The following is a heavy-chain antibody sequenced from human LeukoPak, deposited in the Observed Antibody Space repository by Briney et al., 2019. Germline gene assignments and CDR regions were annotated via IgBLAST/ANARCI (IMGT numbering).Heavy chain of an antibody. J-gene: IGHJ3*02. Sequence: GGSLRLSCAASGFAFSSYWMHWVRQAPGKGLVWVSRTSTDGTGTTYADSVKGRFTISRDNSKNTLYLQMNSLRAEDTAIYYCAKREWDFGGAFDIWGQGTMVTVSS. V-gene: IGHV3-74*01. D-gene: IGHD1-26*01. CDR3: AKREWDFGGAFDI. CDR1: GFAFSSYW. CDR2: TSTDGTGT.